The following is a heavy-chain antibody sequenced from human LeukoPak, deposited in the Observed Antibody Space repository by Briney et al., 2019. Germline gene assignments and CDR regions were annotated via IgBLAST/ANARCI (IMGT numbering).Heavy chain of an antibody. D-gene: IGHD3-22*01. CDR3: ARGPLVYYDSSGYLDY. CDR2: INHSGST. CDR1: GGSFGGYY. Sequence: SETLSLTCAVYGGSFGGYYWSWIRQPPGKGLEWIGEINHSGSTNYNPSLKSRVTISVDTSKNQFSLKLSSVTAADTAVYYCARGPLVYYDSSGYLDYWGQGTLVTVSS. V-gene: IGHV4-34*01. J-gene: IGHJ4*02.